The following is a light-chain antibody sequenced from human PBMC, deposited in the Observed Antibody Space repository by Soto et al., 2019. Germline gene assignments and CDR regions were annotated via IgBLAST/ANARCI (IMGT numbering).Light chain of an antibody. CDR3: QQRSNSPPLT. Sequence: EIVLTQSPATLSLSPGERATLSCRASQSVSSYLAWYQQKPGQAPRLLIYDASNRATGIPARFSGSGSGTDFTLTISSLVPEDFSVYYCQQRSNSPPLTFGGGTKVEIK. J-gene: IGKJ4*01. CDR1: QSVSSY. V-gene: IGKV3-11*01. CDR2: DAS.